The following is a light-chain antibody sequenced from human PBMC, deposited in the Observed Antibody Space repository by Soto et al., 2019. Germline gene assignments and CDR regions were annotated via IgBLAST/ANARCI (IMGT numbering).Light chain of an antibody. CDR1: QSINSAY. J-gene: IGKJ3*01. CDR3: QHYGTSPLN. V-gene: IGKV3-20*01. CDR2: GAS. Sequence: VVLTQSPGTLSLSPWERATLSCRTSQSINSAYLAWYQKRPGQAPRLLIYGASNRAAAIPDRFSGSGSGTHFTLTISRLEAEDFAVYYCQHYGTSPLNLGPGTKVDIK.